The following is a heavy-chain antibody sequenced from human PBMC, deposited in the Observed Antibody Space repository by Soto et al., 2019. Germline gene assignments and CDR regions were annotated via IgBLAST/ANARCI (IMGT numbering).Heavy chain of an antibody. CDR2: IYYSGYT. D-gene: IGHD3-10*01. J-gene: IGHJ4*02. CDR1: GASIGGYY. V-gene: IGHV4-59*08. CDR3: ATHRYGYFDY. Sequence: PSDTLSLTCTVSGASIGGYYWSWIRQPPGKGLEWIGSIYYSGYTNFNPSLKSRVAISTDTPKNQSSLKLSSVTAADTAVYYCATHRYGYFDYWGQGTLVTVS.